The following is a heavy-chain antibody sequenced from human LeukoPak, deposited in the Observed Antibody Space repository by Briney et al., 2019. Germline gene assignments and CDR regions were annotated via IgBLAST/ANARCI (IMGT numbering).Heavy chain of an antibody. CDR3: ARDIVLMVYAPPPSTYNWFDP. Sequence: SETLSLTCTVSGGSISSSSYYWGWIRQPPGKGLEWIGSIYYSGSTYYNPSLKSRVTISVDTSKNQFSLKLSSVTAADAAVYYCARDIVLMVYAPPPSTYNWFDPWGQGTLVTVSS. V-gene: IGHV4-39*02. CDR2: IYYSGST. J-gene: IGHJ5*02. CDR1: GGSISSSSYY. D-gene: IGHD2-8*01.